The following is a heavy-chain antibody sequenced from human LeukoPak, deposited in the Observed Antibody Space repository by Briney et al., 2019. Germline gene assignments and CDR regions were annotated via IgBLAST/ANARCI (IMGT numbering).Heavy chain of an antibody. CDR2: ISGSGGNT. Sequence: TGGSLRLSCAASGFTFSSYAMSCVRQAPGKGLEWVSAISGSGGNTYYADSVKGRFTISRDNSKTTLYLQMNSLRAEDTAVYYCAKDLSIAVAGSGSFDYWGQGTLVTVSS. J-gene: IGHJ4*02. D-gene: IGHD6-19*01. CDR3: AKDLSIAVAGSGSFDY. V-gene: IGHV3-23*01. CDR1: GFTFSSYA.